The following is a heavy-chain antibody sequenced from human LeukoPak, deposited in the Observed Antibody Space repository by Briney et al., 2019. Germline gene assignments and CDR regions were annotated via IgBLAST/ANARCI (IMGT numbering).Heavy chain of an antibody. Sequence: PSETLSLTCTVSGGSISSYYWSWIRQPPGKGLEWIGYIYYSGSTNYNPSLKSRVTISVDTSKNPFSLKLSSVTAADTAVYYCARGKYSYGYVAYWGQGTLVTVSS. CDR2: IYYSGST. J-gene: IGHJ4*02. D-gene: IGHD5-18*01. V-gene: IGHV4-59*01. CDR3: ARGKYSYGYVAY. CDR1: GGSISSYY.